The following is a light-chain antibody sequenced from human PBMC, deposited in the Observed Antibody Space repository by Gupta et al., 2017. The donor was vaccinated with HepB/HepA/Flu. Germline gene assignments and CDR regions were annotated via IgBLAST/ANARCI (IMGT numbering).Light chain of an antibody. CDR2: TAS. CDR1: QSILRY. CDR3: QQTYSDPPT. J-gene: IGKJ3*01. V-gene: IGKV1-39*01. Sequence: DIQMTQSPSSLSASVGDRVTITCRSSQSILRYLNWFQKKPGKAPNLLIYTASSLQSGVPSRFSGGGSGTDFTLNISRLQPEDFATYYCQQTYSDPPTFGHGTNVDVK.